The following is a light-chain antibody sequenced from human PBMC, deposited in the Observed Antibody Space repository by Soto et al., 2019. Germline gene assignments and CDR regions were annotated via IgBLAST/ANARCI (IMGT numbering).Light chain of an antibody. CDR1: ESITSW. Sequence: DIPMTQSPSTLSASVGDGVTITCRASESITSWLAWYQQKPGKAPKLLIYKTSSLESGVPSRFSGSGSGTEFTLTISSLQPDDFATYYCQQYSNYWTFGQGTKVEIK. V-gene: IGKV1-5*03. J-gene: IGKJ1*01. CDR2: KTS. CDR3: QQYSNYWT.